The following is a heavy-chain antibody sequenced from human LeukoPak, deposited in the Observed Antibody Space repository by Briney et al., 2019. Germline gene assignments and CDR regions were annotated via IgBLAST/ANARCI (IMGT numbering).Heavy chain of an antibody. CDR2: IYTSGST. D-gene: IGHD1-26*01. J-gene: IGHJ3*02. CDR1: GGSISTYY. V-gene: IGHV4-4*09. Sequence: SETLSLTCTVFGGSISTYYWSWIRQPPGKGLEWIGCIYTSGSTTYSPSLKGRVTMLIDTSRNQFSLKLTSVTAADTAVYYCARPQHTGSTNAFEIWGQGTMVAVSS. CDR3: ARPQHTGSTNAFEI.